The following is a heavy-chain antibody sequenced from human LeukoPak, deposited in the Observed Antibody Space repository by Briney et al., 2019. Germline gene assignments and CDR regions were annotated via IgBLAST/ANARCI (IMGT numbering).Heavy chain of an antibody. D-gene: IGHD6-13*01. CDR3: ARGPSVQAGTGLDY. V-gene: IGHV4-59*01. CDR2: IYYSGST. Sequence: SETLSLTCTVSGGSISSFYWSWMRQPPGKGLEWIGYIYYSGSTDYSPSLKSRVTISVDPSKNQFSLKLNSVTAADTAVYYCARGPSVQAGTGLDYWGQETLVTVS. CDR1: GGSISSFY. J-gene: IGHJ4*02.